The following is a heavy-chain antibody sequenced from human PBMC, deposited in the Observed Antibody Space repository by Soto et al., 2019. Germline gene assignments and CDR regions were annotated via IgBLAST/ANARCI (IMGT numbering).Heavy chain of an antibody. CDR3: AKADSNYAGRFSYYYMDV. Sequence: VASVKVSCKASGYTFTSYYMHWVRQAPGQGLEWMGIINPSGGSTSYAQKFQGRVTMTRDTSTSTVYMELSSLRSEDTAVYYCAKADSNYAGRFSYYYMDVWGNGTLVTVSS. V-gene: IGHV1-46*01. CDR1: GYTFTSYY. J-gene: IGHJ6*03. CDR2: INPSGGST. D-gene: IGHD4-4*01.